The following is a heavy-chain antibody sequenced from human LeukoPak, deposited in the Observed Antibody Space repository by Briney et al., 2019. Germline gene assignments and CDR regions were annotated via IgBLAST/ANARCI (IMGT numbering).Heavy chain of an antibody. J-gene: IGHJ6*03. D-gene: IGHD3-3*01. Sequence: SGGSLRLSCAASGFTFSSYSMNWVRQAPGKGLEWVSSISSSSSYIYYADSVKGRFTISRDNAKNSLYLQMNSLRAEDTAVYYCARDLKYSIFGVVHFKVYYYYMDVWGKGTTVTVSS. CDR2: ISSSSSYI. CDR1: GFTFSSYS. CDR3: ARDLKYSIFGVVHFKVYYYYMDV. V-gene: IGHV3-21*01.